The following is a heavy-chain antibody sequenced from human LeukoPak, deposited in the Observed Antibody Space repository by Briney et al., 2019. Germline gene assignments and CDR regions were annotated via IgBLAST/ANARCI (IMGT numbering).Heavy chain of an antibody. D-gene: IGHD2-8*02. CDR1: GFTFRDSA. CDR2: ISHSGANT. V-gene: IGHV3-23*01. Sequence: GGSLRLSCAASGFTFRDSAMDWVRQAPGKGLEWVSLISHSGANTFYADSVKGRFTVSRDNSKNMMYLQMNSLRAEDTAVYYCARGYCTGNNCRPYYYYGMDVWGQGTTVTVSS. CDR3: ARGYCTGNNCRPYYYYGMDV. J-gene: IGHJ6*02.